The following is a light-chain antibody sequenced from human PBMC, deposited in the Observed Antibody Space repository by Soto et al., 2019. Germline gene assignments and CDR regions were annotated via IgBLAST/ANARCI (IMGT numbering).Light chain of an antibody. Sequence: EIVLTQSPGTLSLSPGERATLSCRASQSVSSSYLAWYQQRPGQAPRLLTYDASSRATGIPDRFSGSGSGTDFTLTISRLEPEDFAVYYCQQFGSSRWTFGQGTNVEI. J-gene: IGKJ1*01. CDR2: DAS. V-gene: IGKV3-20*01. CDR3: QQFGSSRWT. CDR1: QSVSSSY.